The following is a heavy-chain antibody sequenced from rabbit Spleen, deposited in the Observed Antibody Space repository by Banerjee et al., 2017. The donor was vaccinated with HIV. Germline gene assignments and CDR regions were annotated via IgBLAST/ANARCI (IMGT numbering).Heavy chain of an antibody. D-gene: IGHD1-1*01. Sequence: QEQLVQSGGGLVKPGASLTLTCKASGFTLSTHWMSWVRQAPGKGLEWIACIYAGTGGVTYYASWAKGRFTISKASSTTVTLQMTSLTVADTATYFCARDTSSSFSSYGMDLWAQAPWSPS. CDR1: GFTLSTHW. V-gene: IGHV1S45*01. CDR3: ARDTSSSFSSYGMDL. J-gene: IGHJ6*01. CDR2: IYAGTGGVT.